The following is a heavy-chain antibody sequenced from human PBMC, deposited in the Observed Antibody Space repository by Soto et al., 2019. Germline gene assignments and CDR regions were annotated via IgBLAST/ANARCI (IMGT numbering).Heavy chain of an antibody. V-gene: IGHV3-66*01. J-gene: IGHJ4*02. Sequence: LRLSCAASGSTVSSNYMSWVRQAPGKGLEWVSVIYSGGSTYYADSVKGRFTISRDNSKNTLYLQMNSLRAEDTAVYYCAREDCSGGSCYWPYWGQGTLVTVSS. D-gene: IGHD2-15*01. CDR2: IYSGGST. CDR1: GSTVSSNY. CDR3: AREDCSGGSCYWPY.